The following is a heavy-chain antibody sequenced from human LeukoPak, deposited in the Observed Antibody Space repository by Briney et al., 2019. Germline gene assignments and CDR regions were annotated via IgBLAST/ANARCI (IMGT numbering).Heavy chain of an antibody. CDR3: ARTSPRAATFDY. CDR1: GXXISSYY. V-gene: IGHV4-4*07. Sequence: SETLSLTCAVSGXXISSYYWSWIRQPAGKGLEWIGRIYTSGTTNYNPSLKSRVTMSVDTSKNQFSLNLNSVTAADTAVYYCARTSPRAATFDYWGQGTLVTVSS. D-gene: IGHD2-15*01. CDR2: IYTSGTT. J-gene: IGHJ4*02.